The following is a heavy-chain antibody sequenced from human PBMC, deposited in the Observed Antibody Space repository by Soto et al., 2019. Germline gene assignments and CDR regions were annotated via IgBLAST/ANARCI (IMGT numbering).Heavy chain of an antibody. V-gene: IGHV4-59*01. CDR1: GGSISSYY. J-gene: IGHJ1*01. CDR2: IYYSGST. D-gene: IGHD4-17*01. CDR3: ARGDYGGNPGYFQH. Sequence: QVQLQESGPGLVKPSETLSLTCTVSGGSISSYYWSWIRQPPGKGLEWIGYIYYSGSTNYNPSLKSRVPISVDTAKNQFSLKLSSVTAADTAVYYCARGDYGGNPGYFQHWGQGTLVTVSS.